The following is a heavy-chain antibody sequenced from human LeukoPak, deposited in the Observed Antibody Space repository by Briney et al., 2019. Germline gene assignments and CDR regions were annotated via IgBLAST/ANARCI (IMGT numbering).Heavy chain of an antibody. D-gene: IGHD2-2*02. J-gene: IGHJ5*02. Sequence: PGGSLRLSCAASGFLFSDHYMDWVRQAPGKGLEWVGRIRNKANGYTTEYAASVKGRFTISRDDSTNSLYLQMNSLKTEDTAVYYCARDPYGYCSSTSCYIFDPWGQGTLVTVSS. V-gene: IGHV3-72*01. CDR1: GFLFSDHY. CDR3: ARDPYGYCSSTSCYIFDP. CDR2: IRNKANGYTT.